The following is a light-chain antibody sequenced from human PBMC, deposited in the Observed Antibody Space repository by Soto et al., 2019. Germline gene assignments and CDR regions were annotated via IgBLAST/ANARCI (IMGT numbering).Light chain of an antibody. CDR3: CSYAGSYTYV. Sequence: QSALTQPASVSGSPGQSITISCSGTSSDVGFYNYVSWFQQYPGKAPKLMIFEVTNRPSGVSDRFSGSKSDNTASLTISGLQAEDEADYYCCSYAGSYTYVFGTGTKVTVL. CDR1: SSDVGFYNY. J-gene: IGLJ1*01. CDR2: EVT. V-gene: IGLV2-14*01.